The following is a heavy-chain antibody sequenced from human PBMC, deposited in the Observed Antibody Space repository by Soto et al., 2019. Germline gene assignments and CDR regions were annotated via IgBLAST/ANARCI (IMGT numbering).Heavy chain of an antibody. J-gene: IGHJ3*02. V-gene: IGHV1-18*01. Sequence: GDSVKVSCKASGYTFTSYGISWVRQAPGQGLEWMGWISAYNGNTNYAQKPQGRVTMTTDTSTSTAYMELRSLRSDDTAVYYCASEEGLNDAFDIWGQGTMVTVSS. CDR3: ASEEGLNDAFDI. CDR1: GYTFTSYG. CDR2: ISAYNGNT.